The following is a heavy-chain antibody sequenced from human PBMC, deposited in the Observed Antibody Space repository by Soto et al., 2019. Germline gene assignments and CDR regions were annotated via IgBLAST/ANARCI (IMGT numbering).Heavy chain of an antibody. Sequence: RGSLRLSCAASGFTFSSYAMHWVRQAPGKGLEWVAFISYDGNNKYYADSVKGRFTISRDNSKNTLYLQMNSLKGEDTAVYYCTRRGYGMDVWGQGTTVTVSS. V-gene: IGHV3-30-3*01. CDR1: GFTFSSYA. J-gene: IGHJ6*02. CDR3: TRRGYGMDV. CDR2: ISYDGNNK.